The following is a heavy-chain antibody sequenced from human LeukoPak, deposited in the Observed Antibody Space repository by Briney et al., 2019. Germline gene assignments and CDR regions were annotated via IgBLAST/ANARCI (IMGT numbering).Heavy chain of an antibody. CDR1: GFTFSTYG. D-gene: IGHD3-22*01. J-gene: IGHJ4*02. CDR3: ARPSSGYSLDY. CDR2: ISYDGRSK. V-gene: IGHV3-30*03. Sequence: PGGSLRLSCAASGFTFSTYGMHWVRQAPGKGLEWVAVISYDGRSKYYADSVKGRFTISRDNSKNTLYLQMNSLRAEDTAVYYCARPSSGYSLDYWGQGALVTVS.